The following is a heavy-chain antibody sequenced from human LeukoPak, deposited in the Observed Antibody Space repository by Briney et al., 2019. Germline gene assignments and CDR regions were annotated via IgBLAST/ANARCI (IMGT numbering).Heavy chain of an antibody. CDR3: ARFPGSAEYRHYYYMDV. CDR1: GGSISNSGYY. Sequence: SETLSLTCTVSGGSISNSGYYWGWIRQPPGKGLEWIGSVYYSGNTNYNPSLKNRVTISVDTSKNQFSLKLSSVTAADTAVYYCARFPGSAEYRHYYYMDVWGKGTTVTVSS. CDR2: VYYSGNT. D-gene: IGHD2-15*01. V-gene: IGHV4-39*07. J-gene: IGHJ6*03.